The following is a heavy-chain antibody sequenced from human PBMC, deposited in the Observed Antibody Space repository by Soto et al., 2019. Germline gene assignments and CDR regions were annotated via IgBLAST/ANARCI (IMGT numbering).Heavy chain of an antibody. Sequence: EVQLVESGGDLVKPGGSLRLSCVASGPIFSSYGMNWLRQAPGKGLEWVSSIDSSGRYIYYADSLQGRFTISRDNAKNSMYLQMNSLRVEDTARYFCARDESAGSSTSDWGQGTLVTVSS. CDR3: ARDESAGSSTSD. J-gene: IGHJ4*02. CDR2: IDSSGRYI. D-gene: IGHD2-2*01. CDR1: GPIFSSYG. V-gene: IGHV3-21*01.